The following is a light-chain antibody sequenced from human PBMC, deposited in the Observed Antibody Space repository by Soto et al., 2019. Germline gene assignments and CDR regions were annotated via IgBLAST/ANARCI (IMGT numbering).Light chain of an antibody. V-gene: IGKV3-20*01. CDR2: DAS. J-gene: IGKJ3*01. Sequence: EIVLTQSPGTLSLSPGERATLSCRASQSTSSSYLAWYQQKPGQAPRLLMYDASSRATGIPDRFSGSGSGTDFTLTISRLEAEDFAVYYCQQYGSSPLTFGPGTKVDIK. CDR1: QSTSSSY. CDR3: QQYGSSPLT.